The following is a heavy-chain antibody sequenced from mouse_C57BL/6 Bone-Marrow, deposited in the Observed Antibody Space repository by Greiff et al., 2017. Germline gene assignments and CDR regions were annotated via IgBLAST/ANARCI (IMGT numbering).Heavy chain of an antibody. V-gene: IGHV1-77*01. CDR3: ARRKGSPFAY. CDR2: LGPGSGST. D-gene: IGHD1-1*02. J-gene: IGHJ3*01. CDR1: GYTFTDSY. Sequence: VQLQQSGAELVKPGASVKISCKASGYTFTDSYINWVKQRPGQGLEWIGKLGPGSGSTYYNEKFKGKATLTADKSSSTAYMQLSSLTSVDSAVYFCARRKGSPFAYWGQGTLVTVSA.